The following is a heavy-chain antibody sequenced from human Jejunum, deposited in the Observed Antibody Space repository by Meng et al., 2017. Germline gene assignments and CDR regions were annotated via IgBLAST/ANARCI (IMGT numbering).Heavy chain of an antibody. D-gene: IGHD1-26*01. Sequence: QIQLQQSGPGLVKPSQTLPLTCAISGGSVSSNSAGWNWIRQSPSRGLEWLGRTYYRSKWYIDYAVSVKSRITINPDTSKNQFSLHLNSVTPEDTAVYYCAGGGLVRSTRGYFDYWGQGTLVTVSS. CDR3: AGGGLVRSTRGYFDY. CDR1: GGSVSSNSAG. J-gene: IGHJ4*02. V-gene: IGHV6-1*01. CDR2: TYYRSKWYI.